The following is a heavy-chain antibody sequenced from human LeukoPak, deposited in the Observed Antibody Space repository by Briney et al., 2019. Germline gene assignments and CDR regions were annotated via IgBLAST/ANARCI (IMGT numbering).Heavy chain of an antibody. CDR1: GGSISSYY. J-gene: IGHJ6*03. D-gene: IGHD6-6*01. V-gene: IGHV4-4*07. CDR3: MDV. Sequence: PSETLSLTYTVSGGSISSYYWSWIRQPAGKGLEWIGRIYTSGSTNYNPSLKSRVTMSVDTSKNQFSLKLGAQGSSSEDYYYYMDVWGKGTTVTVSS. CDR2: IYTSGST.